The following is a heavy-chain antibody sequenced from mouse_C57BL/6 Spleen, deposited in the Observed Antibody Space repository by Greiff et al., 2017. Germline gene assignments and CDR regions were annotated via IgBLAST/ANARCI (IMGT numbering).Heavy chain of an antibody. J-gene: IGHJ1*03. Sequence: QVQLQQSGTELVKPGASVKLSCKASGYTFTSYWMHWVKQRPGQGLEWIGNINPSNGGTNYNEKFKSKATLTVDKSSSTAYMQLSSLTSEDSAVYYCARGGYDRSYWYFDVWGTGTTVTVSA. D-gene: IGHD2-2*01. V-gene: IGHV1-53*01. CDR3: ARGGYDRSYWYFDV. CDR2: INPSNGGT. CDR1: GYTFTSYW.